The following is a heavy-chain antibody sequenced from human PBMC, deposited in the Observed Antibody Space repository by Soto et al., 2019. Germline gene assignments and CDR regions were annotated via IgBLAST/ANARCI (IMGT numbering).Heavy chain of an antibody. CDR1: GYIFVNYG. D-gene: IGHD3-16*01. Sequence: QVQLVQSGDEVRKPGSSVKVSCKASGYIFVNYGIAWVRQAPGQGLEWMGWNSRYSGNTHYASKVQGRLTMTTDTSTSTAYRDLGSLTSDDTAVYYCAMVDNYVTPTPQDVWGQGTTVTVSS. CDR2: NSRYSGNT. V-gene: IGHV1-18*01. J-gene: IGHJ6*02. CDR3: AMVDNYVTPTPQDV.